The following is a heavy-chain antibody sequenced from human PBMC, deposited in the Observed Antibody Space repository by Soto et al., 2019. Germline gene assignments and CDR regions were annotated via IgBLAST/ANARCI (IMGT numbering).Heavy chain of an antibody. D-gene: IGHD6-13*01. V-gene: IGHV1-69*01. CDR1: GGTFSTYP. Sequence: QVQLVQSGAEGRRPGSSLKVSCKASGGTFSTYPINWVRQAPGQGLEGMGGIIPLFGTTNSAQKFKGRVTITADESTSTAYMELSSLRAEDAAVYYCARGATHGSSWYFWFDPWGQGTLVTVSS. CDR2: IIPLFGTT. J-gene: IGHJ5*02. CDR3: ARGATHGSSWYFWFDP.